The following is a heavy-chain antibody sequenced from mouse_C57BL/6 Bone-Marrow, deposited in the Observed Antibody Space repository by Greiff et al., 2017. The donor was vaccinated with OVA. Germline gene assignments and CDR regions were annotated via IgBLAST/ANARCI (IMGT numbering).Heavy chain of an antibody. V-gene: IGHV5-6*02. D-gene: IGHD2-5*01. Sequence: EVMLVESGGDLVKPGGSLKLSCAASGFTFSSYGMSWVRQTPDKRLEWVATISSGGSYTYYPDSVKGRFTISRDNAKNTLYLQMSSLKSEDTAMYYCARQYSNFDYWGQGTTLTVSS. CDR1: GFTFSSYG. J-gene: IGHJ2*01. CDR3: ARQYSNFDY. CDR2: ISSGGSYT.